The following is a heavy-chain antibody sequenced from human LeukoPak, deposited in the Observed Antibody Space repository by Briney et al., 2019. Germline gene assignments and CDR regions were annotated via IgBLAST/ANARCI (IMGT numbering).Heavy chain of an antibody. CDR1: GFTFSGSA. D-gene: IGHD5-18*01. V-gene: IGHV3-73*01. J-gene: IGHJ4*02. Sequence: GGSLRLSCAASGFTFSGSAMHWVRQASGKGLEWVGRIRSKANSYATAYAASVKGRFTISRDDSKNTRYLQMNSLTTEDTAVYYCTRDADTAMVTDDFDYWGQGTLVTVSS. CDR3: TRDADTAMVTDDFDY. CDR2: IRSKANSYAT.